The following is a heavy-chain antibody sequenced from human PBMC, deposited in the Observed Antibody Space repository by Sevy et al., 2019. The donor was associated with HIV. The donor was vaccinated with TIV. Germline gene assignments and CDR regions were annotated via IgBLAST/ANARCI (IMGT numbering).Heavy chain of an antibody. CDR3: AITKDYYDNSRYPFDY. D-gene: IGHD3-22*01. V-gene: IGHV1-24*01. CDR2: FDPEDGKT. J-gene: IGHJ4*02. CDR1: GYTLTKLS. Sequence: ASVKVSCKVSGYTLTKLSMHWVRQAPGKGLEWMGTFDPEDGKTIYAQKFQGRVTMTEDTSIDTAYMELSSLRSEDTAVFYCAITKDYYDNSRYPFDYWGQGTLVTVSS.